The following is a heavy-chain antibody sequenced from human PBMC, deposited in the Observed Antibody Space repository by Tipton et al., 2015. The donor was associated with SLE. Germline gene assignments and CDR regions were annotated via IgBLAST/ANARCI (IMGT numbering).Heavy chain of an antibody. V-gene: IGHV4-61*01. D-gene: IGHD4-23*01. CDR2: IYYSGST. Sequence: TLSLTCAVSGYSISSGYYWSWIRQPPGKGLEWIGYIYYSGSTNYNPSLKSRVTISVDTSKNQFSLKLSSVTAADTAVYYCASLDYGGHWGQGTLVTVSS. J-gene: IGHJ1*01. CDR3: ASLDYGGH. CDR1: GYSISSGYY.